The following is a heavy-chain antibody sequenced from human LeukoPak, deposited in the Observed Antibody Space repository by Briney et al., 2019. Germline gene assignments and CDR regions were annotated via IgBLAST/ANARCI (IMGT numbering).Heavy chain of an antibody. Sequence: PSETLSLTCAVYGGSFSGYYWSWIRQPPGKGLEWIGEINHSGSTNYNPSLKSRVTISVDTSKNQSSLKLSSVTAADTAVYYCARQRYTYGYNDYWGQGTLVTVSS. D-gene: IGHD5-18*01. V-gene: IGHV4-34*01. J-gene: IGHJ4*02. CDR3: ARQRYTYGYNDY. CDR2: INHSGST. CDR1: GGSFSGYY.